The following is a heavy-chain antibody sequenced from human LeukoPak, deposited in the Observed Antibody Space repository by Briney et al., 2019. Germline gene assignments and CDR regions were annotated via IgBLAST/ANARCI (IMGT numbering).Heavy chain of an antibody. Sequence: HPGGSLRLSCAASGFTFSSNWMHWVRQAPGKGLVWVSRINEDGSTTNYADSVKGRSTIFRDNAKNTLYLQMNSLRAEDTAVYYCARVRKTWEPRLYGMDVWGQGTTVTVSS. CDR3: ARVRKTWEPRLYGMDV. J-gene: IGHJ6*02. V-gene: IGHV3-74*01. D-gene: IGHD1-26*01. CDR2: INEDGSTT. CDR1: GFTFSSNW.